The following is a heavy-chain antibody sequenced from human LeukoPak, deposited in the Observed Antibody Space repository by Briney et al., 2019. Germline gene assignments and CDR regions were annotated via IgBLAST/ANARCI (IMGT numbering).Heavy chain of an antibody. V-gene: IGHV3-23*01. CDR2: ITVGGGDT. J-gene: IGHJ4*02. Sequence: PGGSLRLSCVTSGFTFSRSAMTWVRQAPGKGLEWVSTITVGGGDTNYADSVKGRFTISRDNSKNTLFLQMNSLRVDDTAVYYCAMLASQYLTSWFGYWGQGTLVTVSS. D-gene: IGHD2/OR15-2a*01. CDR3: AMLASQYLTSWFGY. CDR1: GFTFSRSA.